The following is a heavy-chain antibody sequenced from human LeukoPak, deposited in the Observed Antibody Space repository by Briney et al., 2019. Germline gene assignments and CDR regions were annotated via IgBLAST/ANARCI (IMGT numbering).Heavy chain of an antibody. CDR2: IYHSGST. J-gene: IGHJ5*02. V-gene: IGHV4-4*02. D-gene: IGHD3-10*01. CDR1: GGSISSSNW. Sequence: SGTLSLTCAVSGGSISSSNWWSWVRQPPGKGLEWIGEIYHSGSTNYNPSLKSRVTMSVDTSKNQFSLNLTSVTAADTAVYYCAREYGSGSEFDPWGQGTLVTVSS. CDR3: AREYGSGSEFDP.